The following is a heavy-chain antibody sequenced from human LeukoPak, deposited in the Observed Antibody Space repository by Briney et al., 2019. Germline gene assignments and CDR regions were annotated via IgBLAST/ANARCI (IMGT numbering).Heavy chain of an antibody. J-gene: IGHJ4*02. CDR1: GGSIGSYY. D-gene: IGHD6-25*01. V-gene: IGHV4-59*01. CDR3: ARSPGYNSGYYLYYFEY. Sequence: SETLSLTCTVSGGSIGSYYWSWIRQPPGKGLEWIGYIHYSGSTNLNPSLRSRATMSVDTSKNQFSLRLSSVTAADTAMYYCARSPGYNSGYYLYYFEYWGQGTLVTVSS. CDR2: IHYSGST.